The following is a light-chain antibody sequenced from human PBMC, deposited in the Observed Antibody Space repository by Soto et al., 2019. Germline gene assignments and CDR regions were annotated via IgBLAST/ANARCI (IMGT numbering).Light chain of an antibody. V-gene: IGKV3-20*01. CDR3: QQYTGPPTT. CDR1: QTVSINY. CDR2: GAS. Sequence: EIVLTQSPGTLSLSPGERATPSCRASQTVSINYLAWCQQRPGQAPRLLIYGASTRAAGIPDRFSGSGSGTDFTLTITRLEPEDSAVYFCQQYTGPPTTFGQGTRLEIK. J-gene: IGKJ5*01.